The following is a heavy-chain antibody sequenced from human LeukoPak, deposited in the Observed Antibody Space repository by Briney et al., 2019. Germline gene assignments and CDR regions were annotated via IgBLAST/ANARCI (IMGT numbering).Heavy chain of an antibody. V-gene: IGHV4-59*08. CDR1: GGSISSYY. D-gene: IGHD3-22*01. CDR3: ARASYSYDINGWVPFDY. CDR2: IYYSGSI. Sequence: SETLSLTCTVSGGSISSYYWSWIRQPPGKGLEWIGYIYYSGSINYNASLKSRVTISGDTSKNQFSLRLSSVTAADTAVYYCARASYSYDINGWVPFDYWGQGTLVTVSS. J-gene: IGHJ4*02.